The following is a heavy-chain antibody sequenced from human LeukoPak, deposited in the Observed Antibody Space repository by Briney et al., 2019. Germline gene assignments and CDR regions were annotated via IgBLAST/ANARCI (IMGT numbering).Heavy chain of an antibody. J-gene: IGHJ4*02. Sequence: GGSLRLSCAGYGITLSELWMNWVRQVPGKGLEWVANIKQDGSEKKYVDSVKGRFTISRDSAKNSVYLQMNSLRVDDTAVYYCVGGYGWLPDYWGQGALVTVSS. D-gene: IGHD6-19*01. CDR2: IKQDGSEK. CDR1: GITLSELW. CDR3: VGGYGWLPDY. V-gene: IGHV3-7*04.